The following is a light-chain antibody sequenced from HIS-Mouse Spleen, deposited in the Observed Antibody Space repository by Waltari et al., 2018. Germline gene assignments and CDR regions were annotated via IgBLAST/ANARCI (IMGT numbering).Light chain of an antibody. CDR1: RRDVGGYNY. Sequence: QSALTQPPSASGSPGQSVTISCTGTRRDVGGYNYVPWYQQHPGTAPKLMIYEVSKRPSGVPDRFSGSKSGNTASLTVSGLQAEDEADYYCSSYAGSNIVVFGGGAKLTVL. CDR2: EVS. CDR3: SSYAGSNIVV. V-gene: IGLV2-8*01. J-gene: IGLJ2*01.